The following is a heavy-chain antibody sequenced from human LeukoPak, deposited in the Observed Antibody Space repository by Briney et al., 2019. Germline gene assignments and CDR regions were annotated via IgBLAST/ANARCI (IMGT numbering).Heavy chain of an antibody. D-gene: IGHD6-13*01. J-gene: IGHJ4*02. CDR1: GYRFTGYW. Sequence: GESLKISCKGSGYRFTGYWIGWVRQMPGKGLEWMGIIYPGDSDTRYSPSFQGQVTISADKSISTAYLQWTSPKASDTAMYYCARLGEYTSSWDWFDYWGQGTLVTVSS. V-gene: IGHV5-51*01. CDR3: ARLGEYTSSWDWFDY. CDR2: IYPGDSDT.